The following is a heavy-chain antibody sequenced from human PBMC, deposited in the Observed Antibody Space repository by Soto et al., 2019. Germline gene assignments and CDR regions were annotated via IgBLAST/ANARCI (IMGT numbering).Heavy chain of an antibody. V-gene: IGHV6-1*01. CDR3: ARDRGGLDDFWSGYYLDY. D-gene: IGHD3-3*01. CDR2: TYYRSKWYN. J-gene: IGHJ4*02. CDR1: GYSVSSNSAA. Sequence: SHTLSLTCAISGYSVSSNSAASNWIRQSPSRGLEWLGRTYYRSKWYNDYAVSVKSRITINPDTSKNQFSLQLNSVTPEDTAVYYCARDRGGLDDFWSGYYLDYWGQGTQVTVSS.